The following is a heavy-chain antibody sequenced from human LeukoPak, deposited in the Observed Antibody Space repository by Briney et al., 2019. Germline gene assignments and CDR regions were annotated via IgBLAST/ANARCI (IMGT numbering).Heavy chain of an antibody. CDR2: TYYRSRWYN. CDR1: GDSVSSNTAA. J-gene: IGHJ2*01. V-gene: IGHV6-1*01. D-gene: IGHD2/OR15-2a*01. Sequence: SQTLSLTCVISGDSVSSNTAAWNWIRQSPSRGLEWLGRTYYRSRWYNEYAVSVRSRTNINADTSKYQFSLQLDSVTPEDTAVYYCARDIFYLDVWGRGTRVTVSS. CDR3: ARDIFYLDV.